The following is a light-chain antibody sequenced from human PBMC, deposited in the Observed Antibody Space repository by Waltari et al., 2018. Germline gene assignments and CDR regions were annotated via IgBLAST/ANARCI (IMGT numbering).Light chain of an antibody. V-gene: IGLV2-14*01. CDR1: SSDVGGYNY. CDR2: DVS. Sequence: QSALTQPASVSGSPGQSITISCPGTSSDVGGYNYVSWYQQPPGKAPKLMIYDVSKRPSGVSNRFSGSKSGNTASLTISGLQAEDEADYYCSSYTSSSTLYVFGTGTKVTVL. J-gene: IGLJ1*01. CDR3: SSYTSSSTLYV.